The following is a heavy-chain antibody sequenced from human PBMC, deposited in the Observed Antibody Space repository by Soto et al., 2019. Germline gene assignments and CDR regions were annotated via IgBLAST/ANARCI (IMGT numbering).Heavy chain of an antibody. Sequence: QVHLVESGGGVVQPGRSLRLSCAASGFSFSSYCMHWVRQAPGKGLDWVAVIWYDGSNKYYAESVKGRFTISRDNSKNTLYLQMNSLTVEDTAVYYCARAQYTGSYFDACDVWGQGTRVTVSS. D-gene: IGHD1-26*01. CDR2: IWYDGSNK. V-gene: IGHV3-33*03. CDR1: GFSFSSYC. CDR3: ARAQYTGSYFDACDV. J-gene: IGHJ3*01.